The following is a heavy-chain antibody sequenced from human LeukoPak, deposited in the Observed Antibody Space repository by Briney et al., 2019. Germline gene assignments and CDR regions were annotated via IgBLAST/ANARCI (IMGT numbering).Heavy chain of an antibody. J-gene: IGHJ5*02. Sequence: SETLSLTCTVSGGSISSYYWSWIRQPPGKGLEWIGYIYYSGSTNYNPSLKSRVTISVDTSKNQFSLKLSSVTAADTAVYYCARGDLKSDWFDPWGQGTLVTVSS. CDR3: ARGDLKSDWFDP. V-gene: IGHV4-59*01. CDR1: GGSISSYY. CDR2: IYYSGST. D-gene: IGHD3-3*01.